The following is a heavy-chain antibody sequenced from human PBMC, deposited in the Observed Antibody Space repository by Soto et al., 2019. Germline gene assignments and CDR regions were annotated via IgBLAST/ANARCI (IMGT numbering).Heavy chain of an antibody. V-gene: IGHV1-69*12. CDR3: ALDTSGGAVLFDP. Sequence: QVQLVQSGAEVKKPGSSVKVSCKASGGTFTSYALGWVRQAPGQGLEWMGGIIPISGRTNYAQRFQGRVSITADESTTTAYMGLASLRSDDTAVYYCALDTSGGAVLFDPWGQGSLVTVSS. J-gene: IGHJ5*02. D-gene: IGHD3-22*01. CDR1: GGTFTSYA. CDR2: IIPISGRT.